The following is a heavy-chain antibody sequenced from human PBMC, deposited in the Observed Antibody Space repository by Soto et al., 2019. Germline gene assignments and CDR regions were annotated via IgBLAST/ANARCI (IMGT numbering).Heavy chain of an antibody. Sequence: QVHLEQSGAEVKKPGSSVKVSCKASGGTFRTAAISWVRQAPGQGLEWLGGIMTVFRTPDYAQKFQGRVTITADESTSTAYMELSGLRSDDTAVYYCARDKDRPKLGVNYYYILSVWGQGTTITVSS. CDR2: IMTVFRTP. D-gene: IGHD3-3*02. J-gene: IGHJ6*02. CDR1: GGTFRTAA. V-gene: IGHV1-69*12. CDR3: ARDKDRPKLGVNYYYILSV.